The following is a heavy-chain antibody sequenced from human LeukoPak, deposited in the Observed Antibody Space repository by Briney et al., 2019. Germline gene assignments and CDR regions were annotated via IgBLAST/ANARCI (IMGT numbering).Heavy chain of an antibody. CDR1: GGSISSSSYY. CDR3: ARHLGYSSGWDDAFDI. V-gene: IGHV4-39*01. Sequence: SETLSLTCTVSGGSISSSSYYWGWIRQPPGKGLEWIGSIYHSGSTYYNPSLKSRVTISVDTSKNQFSLKLSSVTAADTAVYYCARHLGYSSGWDDAFDIWGQGTMVTVSS. J-gene: IGHJ3*02. CDR2: IYHSGST. D-gene: IGHD6-19*01.